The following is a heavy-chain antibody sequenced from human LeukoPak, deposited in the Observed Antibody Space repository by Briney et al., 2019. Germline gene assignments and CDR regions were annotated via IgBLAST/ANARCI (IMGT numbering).Heavy chain of an antibody. CDR1: GFTFSSYG. J-gene: IGHJ4*02. CDR3: AGGGYSSSWYPY. V-gene: IGHV3-33*01. D-gene: IGHD6-13*01. Sequence: GGSLRLSCAASGFTFSSYGMHWVRQAPGKGLKWVAVIWYDGSNKYYADSVKGRFTISRDNSKNTLYLQMNSLRAEATAVYYCAGGGYSSSWYPYWGQGTLVTVSS. CDR2: IWYDGSNK.